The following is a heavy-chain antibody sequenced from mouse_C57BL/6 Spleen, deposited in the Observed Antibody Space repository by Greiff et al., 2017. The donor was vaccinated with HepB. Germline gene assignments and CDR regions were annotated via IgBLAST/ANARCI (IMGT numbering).Heavy chain of an antibody. Sequence: EVQLVESGPVLVKPGASVKMSCKASGYTFTDYYMNWVKQSHGKSLEWIGVINPYNGGTSYNQKFKGKATLTVDKSSSTAYMELNSLTSEDSAVYYCARGGLRPPFAYWGQGTLVTVSA. D-gene: IGHD2-4*01. CDR3: ARGGLRPPFAY. CDR2: INPYNGGT. V-gene: IGHV1-19*01. J-gene: IGHJ3*01. CDR1: GYTFTDYY.